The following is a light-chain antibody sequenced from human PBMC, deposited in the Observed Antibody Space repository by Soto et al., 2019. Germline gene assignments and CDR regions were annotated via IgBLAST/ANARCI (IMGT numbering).Light chain of an antibody. CDR3: RSYDDRLSGSGV. CDR1: SSNIWADYD. V-gene: IGLV1-40*01. CDR2: SNN. Sequence: QSVLTQTPSVSGAPGLRVTISCTGSSSNIWADYDVHWYQQIPGKARKLLIYSNNKRPSGVPDRFSGSKSGTSASLAITGIQAEDEDDYYCRSYDDRLSGSGVFGGGNKLTVL. J-gene: IGLJ3*02.